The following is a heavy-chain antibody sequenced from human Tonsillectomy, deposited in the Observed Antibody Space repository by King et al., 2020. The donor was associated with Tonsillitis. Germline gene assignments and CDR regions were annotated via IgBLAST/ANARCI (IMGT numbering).Heavy chain of an antibody. CDR1: GFIFSSDS. J-gene: IGHJ3*02. CDR3: AIXSAWAFDI. V-gene: IGHV3-48*04. D-gene: IGHD3-10*01. CDR2: IXGRGGNI. Sequence: VQLVESGGGLVQPGGSLRLSCAASGFIFSSDSMNWVRQAPGKXLEWVSYIXGRGGNINYADSVXGRFIIXXDNAQXPLYLQMNSLRAEDTXVYYCAIXSAWAFDIWGLGXXXTVXS.